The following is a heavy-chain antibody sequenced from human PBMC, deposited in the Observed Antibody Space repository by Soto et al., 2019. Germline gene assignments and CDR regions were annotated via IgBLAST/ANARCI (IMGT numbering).Heavy chain of an antibody. CDR3: ATSSVGVCGSGSRLYYFYYALDV. J-gene: IGHJ6*02. CDR2: LSADGDIA. CDR1: GFTFSSSA. Sequence: GGSLRLSCIASGFTFSSSAMSWVRQAPGKGLEWVSALSADGDIAYYADSVKGRFTISRDNSKNTLYLQMNTLRAEDTAVYYCATSSVGVCGSGSRLYYFYYALDVWGQGTTVTVSS. V-gene: IGHV3-23*01. D-gene: IGHD3-10*01.